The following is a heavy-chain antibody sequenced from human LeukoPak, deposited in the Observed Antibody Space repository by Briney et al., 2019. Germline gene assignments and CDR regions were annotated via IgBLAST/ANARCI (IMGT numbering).Heavy chain of an antibody. CDR1: GFTFSSYG. CDR3: ARAWDV. Sequence: HSGGSLRLSCAASGFTFSSYGMHWVRQAPGKGLEWVAFIRYDGSNKYYADSVKGRFTISRDNAKNTVYLEMNSLRAEDTAVYYCARAWDVWGKGTTVTISS. J-gene: IGHJ6*04. CDR2: IRYDGSNK. V-gene: IGHV3-30*02.